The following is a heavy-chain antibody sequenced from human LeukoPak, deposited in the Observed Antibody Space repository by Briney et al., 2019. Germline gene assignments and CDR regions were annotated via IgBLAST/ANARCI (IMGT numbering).Heavy chain of an antibody. D-gene: IGHD2-2*01. Sequence: ASVKVSCKASGYTFTSYYMHWVRQVPGQGLEWMGWISAYNGNTNYAQKLQGRVTMTTDTSTSTAYMELRSLRSDDTAVYYCASSPLGDCSSTSCNYYYYGMDVWGQGTTVTVSS. CDR3: ASSPLGDCSSTSCNYYYYGMDV. J-gene: IGHJ6*02. CDR2: ISAYNGNT. CDR1: GYTFTSYY. V-gene: IGHV1-18*04.